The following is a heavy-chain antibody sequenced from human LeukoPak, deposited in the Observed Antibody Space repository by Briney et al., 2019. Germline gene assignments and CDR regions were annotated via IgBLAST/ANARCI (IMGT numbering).Heavy chain of an antibody. CDR1: GFTFSSYA. D-gene: IGHD2-8*02. Sequence: GGSLRLSCAASGFTFSSYAMHWVRHAPGKGLVWVSRINSDGSRTNYADSVKGRFTISRDNAKNTLYLQMSSLRAEDTAVYYCARVLTGSWDWFDPWGQGTLVTVSS. V-gene: IGHV3-74*01. CDR2: INSDGSRT. CDR3: ARVLTGSWDWFDP. J-gene: IGHJ5*02.